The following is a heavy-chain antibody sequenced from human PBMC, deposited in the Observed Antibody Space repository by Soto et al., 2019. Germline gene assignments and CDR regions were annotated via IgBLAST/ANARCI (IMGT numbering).Heavy chain of an antibody. CDR1: GFTFSSYA. CDR2: ISGSGGST. Sequence: GGSLRLSCAASGFTFSSYAMSWVRQAPGKGLEWVSAISGSGGSTYYADSVKGRFTISRDNSKNTLYLQMHSLKAEDTAVYYCAKDKYGYAKYYFDYWGQGTLVTVSS. J-gene: IGHJ4*02. CDR3: AKDKYGYAKYYFDY. D-gene: IGHD5-12*01. V-gene: IGHV3-23*01.